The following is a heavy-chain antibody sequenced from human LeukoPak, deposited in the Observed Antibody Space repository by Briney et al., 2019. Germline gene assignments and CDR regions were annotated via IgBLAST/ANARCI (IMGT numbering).Heavy chain of an antibody. D-gene: IGHD3-22*01. CDR3: ARDRRAMIIRPGADAFDI. Sequence: GGSLRLSCAASGFTFDDYGMSWVRQAPGKGLEWVSGINWNGGSTGYADSVKGRFTISRDNAKNSLYLQMNSLRAEDTALYYCARDRRAMIIRPGADAFDIWGQGTMVTVSS. CDR2: INWNGGST. CDR1: GFTFDDYG. J-gene: IGHJ3*02. V-gene: IGHV3-20*04.